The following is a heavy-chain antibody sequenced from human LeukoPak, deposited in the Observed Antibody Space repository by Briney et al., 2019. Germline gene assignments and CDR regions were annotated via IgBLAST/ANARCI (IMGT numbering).Heavy chain of an antibody. CDR2: ISYDGSNK. J-gene: IGHJ4*02. CDR3: ARDHGSSGWYETVDY. CDR1: GFTFSSYG. V-gene: IGHV3-30*03. Sequence: GGSLRLSCAASGFTFSSYGMHRVRQAPGKGLEWVAVISYDGSNKYYADSVKGRFTISRDNSKNTLYLQMDSLRVEDTAVYYCARDHGSSGWYETVDYWGQGTLVTVSS. D-gene: IGHD6-19*01.